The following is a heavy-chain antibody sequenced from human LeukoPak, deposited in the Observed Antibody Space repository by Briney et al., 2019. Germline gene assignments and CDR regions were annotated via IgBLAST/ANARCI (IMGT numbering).Heavy chain of an antibody. V-gene: IGHV3-23*01. Sequence: GGSLRLSCAASGFTFSSYAMSWVRQAPGKGLEWVSAIRGSGGSTYYADSVKGRFTISRDNSKNTLYLQMNSLRAEDTAVYYCAKDRRGVVPAADRSPLFWFDPWGQGTLVTVSS. CDR1: GFTFSSYA. CDR2: IRGSGGST. J-gene: IGHJ5*02. D-gene: IGHD2-2*01. CDR3: AKDRRGVVPAADRSPLFWFDP.